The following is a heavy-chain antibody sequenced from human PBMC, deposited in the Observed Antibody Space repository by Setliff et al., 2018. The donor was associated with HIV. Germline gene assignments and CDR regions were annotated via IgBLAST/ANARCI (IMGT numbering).Heavy chain of an antibody. V-gene: IGHV3-48*01. CDR2: ISCKRTSI. CDR3: ARGPTTVTNYYYYYMDV. Sequence: PGGSLRLSCETSGFTFGDFCMNWVRQAPGKGLEWISYISCKRTSIYYADSVKGRFTISRDNDRNSLYLQMNGLRAEDTAVYYCARGPTTVTNYYYYYMDVWGKGTTVTVSS. CDR1: GFTFGDFC. D-gene: IGHD4-17*01. J-gene: IGHJ6*03.